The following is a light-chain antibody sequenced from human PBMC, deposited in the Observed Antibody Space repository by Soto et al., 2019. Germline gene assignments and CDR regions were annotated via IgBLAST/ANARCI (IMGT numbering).Light chain of an antibody. CDR2: GAS. CDR1: QHIRSNY. Sequence: GLTQSPGTLSLSPLERATLSFNSSQHIRSNYLAWYQHKPGQAPRLLIYGASSRATGIPDRFSGSGSGTDFTLTIGSLQPDDFATYYCQQSYSTPITFGQGTRLEI. J-gene: IGKJ5*01. CDR3: QQSYSTPIT. V-gene: IGKV3-20*01.